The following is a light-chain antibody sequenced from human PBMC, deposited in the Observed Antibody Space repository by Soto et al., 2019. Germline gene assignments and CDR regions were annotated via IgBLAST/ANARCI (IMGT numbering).Light chain of an antibody. V-gene: IGLV2-11*01. J-gene: IGLJ1*01. Sequence: QSALTQPRSVSGSPGQSVTISCTGTTSDVGRYNYVSWYRQNPGKAPKLIIYDVTKRPSGVPDRFSGSKSGNTGPLTITGLRAEDEAVYFCCSYAGSYTFVFGTGTKVTVL. CDR1: TSDVGRYNY. CDR2: DVT. CDR3: CSYAGSYTFV.